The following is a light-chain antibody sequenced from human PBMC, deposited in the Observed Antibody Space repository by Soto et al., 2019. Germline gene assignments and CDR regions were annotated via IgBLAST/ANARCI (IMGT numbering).Light chain of an antibody. V-gene: IGLV2-14*03. Sequence: QSVLTQPASVSGSPGQSITISCAGSSADVGGYNYVSWYQQHPGKAPKLVIYDVSNRPSGVSNRFSGSKSGNTASLTISGLQAEDEADYYCNSYTGSSSPYVFGTGTKVTVL. J-gene: IGLJ1*01. CDR1: SADVGGYNY. CDR3: NSYTGSSSPYV. CDR2: DVS.